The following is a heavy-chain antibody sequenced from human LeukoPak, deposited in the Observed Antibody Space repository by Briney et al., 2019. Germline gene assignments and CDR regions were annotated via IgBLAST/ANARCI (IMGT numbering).Heavy chain of an antibody. Sequence: GGSLRLSCAASGFTFSSYWMNWVRQAPGKGLVWVSRIASDGSSTTYADSVKGRFSISRDNAKNTLYLQMNTLRVEDTAVYYCARGRPHGNDYWGQGTLVTVSS. J-gene: IGHJ4*02. D-gene: IGHD4-23*01. V-gene: IGHV3-74*01. CDR3: ARGRPHGNDY. CDR1: GFTFSSYW. CDR2: IASDGSST.